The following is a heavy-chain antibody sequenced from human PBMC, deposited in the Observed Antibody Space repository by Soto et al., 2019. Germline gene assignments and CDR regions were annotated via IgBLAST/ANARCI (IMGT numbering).Heavy chain of an antibody. CDR2: INPNSGST. J-gene: IGHJ5*02. CDR1: GYTFNDYF. V-gene: IGHV1-2*04. CDR3: ARVTATSPDAWLDP. Sequence: QVQLVQSGAEVKEPGASVNVSCRASGYTFNDYFLNWVRQAPGQGLEWMGWINPNSGSTNLAQRFQGCVTITMDASISTVYLVLNGLKSDDTAVYDCARVTATSPDAWLDPWGQGTLVTVSS. D-gene: IGHD4-4*01.